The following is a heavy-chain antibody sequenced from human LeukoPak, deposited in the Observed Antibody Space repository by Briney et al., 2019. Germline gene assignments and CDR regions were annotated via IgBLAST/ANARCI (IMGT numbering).Heavy chain of an antibody. Sequence: GASVKVSCKASGYTFTDYYMHWVRQAPGQGLEWMGWINPNSGGTNYAQNFQGRVTMTRDTSISTAYMELSRLRSDDTAVYYCARAYCSGGSCYLFDYWGQGTLVTVSS. CDR2: INPNSGGT. CDR1: GYTFTDYY. V-gene: IGHV1-2*02. CDR3: ARAYCSGGSCYLFDY. D-gene: IGHD2-15*01. J-gene: IGHJ4*02.